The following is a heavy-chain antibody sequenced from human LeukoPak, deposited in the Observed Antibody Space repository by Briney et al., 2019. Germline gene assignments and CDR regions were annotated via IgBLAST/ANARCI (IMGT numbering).Heavy chain of an antibody. D-gene: IGHD3-9*01. CDR3: ASVIRYFDWSGAFDI. J-gene: IGHJ3*02. CDR1: GFTLSSYA. CDR2: ISGSGGST. Sequence: GGSLRLSCTASGFTLSSYAMSWVRQAPGKGLEWVSAISGSGGSTYYADSVKGRFTISRYNSKNTLYLQMNSLRAEDTGVYYCASVIRYFDWSGAFDIWGQGTMVTVSS. V-gene: IGHV3-23*01.